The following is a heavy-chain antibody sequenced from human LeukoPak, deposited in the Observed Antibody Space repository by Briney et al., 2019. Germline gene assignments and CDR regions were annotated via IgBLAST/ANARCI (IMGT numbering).Heavy chain of an antibody. CDR2: TYYRSKWLN. CDR3: ARESGVRWVHPFATPFDT. CDR1: GDSVSSNSAA. J-gene: IGHJ5*02. V-gene: IGHV6-1*01. Sequence: SQTLSLTCAISGDSVSSNSAAWNWIRQSPSRGLEWLGRTYYRSKWLNAYADFVKSRITINPDTSKNQFSLQLNSVTPEDTAVYYCARESGVRWVHPFATPFDTWGQGTLVTVSS. D-gene: IGHD3-3*01.